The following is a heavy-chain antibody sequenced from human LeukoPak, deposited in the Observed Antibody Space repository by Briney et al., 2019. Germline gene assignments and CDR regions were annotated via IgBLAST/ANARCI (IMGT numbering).Heavy chain of an antibody. Sequence: ASVKVSCKASGYTFSGSFMHWVRQAPGQGLAWMGWINPYSGDTTYAQKFKGRLTLTRDTSISTAYMEVSRLKSDDTAVYYCARTNGGYEYNWGQGTRVIVSS. V-gene: IGHV1-2*02. CDR1: GYTFSGSF. D-gene: IGHD5-12*01. CDR3: ARTNGGYEYN. J-gene: IGHJ4*02. CDR2: INPYSGDT.